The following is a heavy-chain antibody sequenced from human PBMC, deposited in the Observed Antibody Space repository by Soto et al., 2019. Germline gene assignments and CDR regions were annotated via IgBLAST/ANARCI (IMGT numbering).Heavy chain of an antibody. CDR3: ARALPYYYDSSGYWGVRYFDY. CDR1: GGSISSYY. Sequence: PPETLSLTCTVSGGSISSYYWSWIRQPPGKGLEWIGYIYYSGSTNYNPSLRSRVTISVDTSKNQFSLKLSSVTAADTAVYYCARALPYYYDSSGYWGVRYFDYWGQGTLVTV. J-gene: IGHJ4*02. V-gene: IGHV4-59*01. D-gene: IGHD3-22*01. CDR2: IYYSGST.